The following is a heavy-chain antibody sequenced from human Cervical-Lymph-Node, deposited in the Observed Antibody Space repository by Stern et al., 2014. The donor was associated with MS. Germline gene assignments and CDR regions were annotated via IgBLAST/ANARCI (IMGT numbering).Heavy chain of an antibody. CDR2: FDTENDET. J-gene: IGHJ3*02. CDR1: GYSLSEIS. D-gene: IGHD1-26*01. CDR3: AGGGGTIDI. Sequence: VQLVQSGAEVKKPGVSVKVSCKVSGYSLSEISMHWVRQAPGKGLEWMGGFDTENDETVYAQNFQGRLTMTEDTSTDTAYMELSSLRSEDAAVCYCAGGGGTIDIWGQGTPVIVSS. V-gene: IGHV1-24*01.